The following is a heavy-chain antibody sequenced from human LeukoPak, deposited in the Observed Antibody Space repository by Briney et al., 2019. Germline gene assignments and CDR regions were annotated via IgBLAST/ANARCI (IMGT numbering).Heavy chain of an antibody. CDR3: ARAGYDSSGYSDY. CDR1: GGSFSGYY. V-gene: IGHV4-34*01. Sequence: SETLSLTCAVYGGSFSGYYWSWIRQPPGKGLEWIGEINHIGSTNYNPSLKSRVTISVDTSKNQFSLKLSSVTAADTAVYCCARAGYDSSGYSDYWGQGTLVTVSS. J-gene: IGHJ4*02. CDR2: INHIGST. D-gene: IGHD3-22*01.